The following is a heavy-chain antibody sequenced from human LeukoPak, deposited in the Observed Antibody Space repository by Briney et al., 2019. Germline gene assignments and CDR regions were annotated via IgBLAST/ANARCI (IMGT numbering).Heavy chain of an antibody. Sequence: GGSLRLSCAASGFTFDDYGMSWVRQAPGKGLEWVSGINWNGGSTAYADSVKGRFTISRDNAKNSLYLQMNSLRAEDTALYYCARISSDCNGGSCNSEKDYWGQGTLVTVSS. D-gene: IGHD2-15*01. V-gene: IGHV3-20*04. CDR3: ARISSDCNGGSCNSEKDY. CDR1: GFTFDDYG. J-gene: IGHJ4*02. CDR2: INWNGGST.